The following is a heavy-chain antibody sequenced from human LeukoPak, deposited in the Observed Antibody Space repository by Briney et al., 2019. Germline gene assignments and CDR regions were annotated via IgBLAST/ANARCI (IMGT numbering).Heavy chain of an antibody. CDR3: ARKQSSGYYLNWFDP. CDR1: GGSISSGDYY. D-gene: IGHD3-22*01. J-gene: IGHJ5*02. Sequence: SQTLSLTCTVSGGSISSGDYYWSWIRQPPGKGLEWIGYIYYSGSTYYNPSPKSRVTISVDTSKNQFSLKLSSVTAADTAVYYCARKQSSGYYLNWFDPWGQGTLVTVSS. CDR2: IYYSGST. V-gene: IGHV4-30-4*01.